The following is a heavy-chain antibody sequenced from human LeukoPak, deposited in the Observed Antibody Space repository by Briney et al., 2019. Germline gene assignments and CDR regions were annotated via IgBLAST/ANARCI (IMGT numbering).Heavy chain of an antibody. CDR3: ARMALDGGDSIGFDS. D-gene: IGHD2-21*02. V-gene: IGHV1-2*02. J-gene: IGHJ5*01. CDR1: GYTFTDYF. CDR2: INPNIGDA. Sequence: ASVKASCKASGYTFTDYFIHWVRQAPGQGLEWMGWINPNIGDASYAQKFQDRVTMTRDRSINTAYMELSGLTSDDTAVYYCARMALDGGDSIGFDSWGQGTLVTVSS.